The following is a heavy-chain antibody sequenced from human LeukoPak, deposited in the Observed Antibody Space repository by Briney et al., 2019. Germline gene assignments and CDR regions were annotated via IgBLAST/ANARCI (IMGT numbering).Heavy chain of an antibody. CDR1: GGSISSSSYY. CDR2: IYYSGST. CDR3: ARDAIVVVPAAKVGSWFDP. Sequence: SETLSLTCTVSGGSISSSSYYWGWIRQPPGKGLEWIGSIYYSGSTYYNPSLKSRVTMSVDTSKNQFSLKLSSVTAADTAVYYCARDAIVVVPAAKVGSWFDPWGQGTLVTVSS. V-gene: IGHV4-39*07. D-gene: IGHD2-2*01. J-gene: IGHJ5*02.